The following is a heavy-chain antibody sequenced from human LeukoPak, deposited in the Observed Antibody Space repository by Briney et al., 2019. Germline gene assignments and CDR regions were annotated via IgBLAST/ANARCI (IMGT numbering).Heavy chain of an antibody. J-gene: IGHJ4*02. D-gene: IGHD2-15*01. CDR1: GYTFTGYY. CDR2: INPNSGGT. V-gene: IGHV1-2*02. Sequence: GSVKVSCKASGYTFTGYYMHWVRQAPGQGLEWMGWINPNSGGTNYAQKFQGRVTMTRDTSISTAYMELSRLRSDDTAVYYCARWPLRSGGSCYNYWGQGTLVTVSS. CDR3: ARWPLRSGGSCYNY.